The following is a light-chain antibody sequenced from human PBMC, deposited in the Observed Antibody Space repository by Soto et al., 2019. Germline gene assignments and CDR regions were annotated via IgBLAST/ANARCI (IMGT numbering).Light chain of an antibody. CDR2: GAS. J-gene: IGKJ1*01. V-gene: IGKV3-20*01. Sequence: EVVLTQSPGTLSLSPGERATLSCRTSHTVSGNYLAWYQQKLGQAPRLLIYGASSRATGIPDRFSGSGSGKDFTLTNSRLEPEDFAVYYCQQYDNSRWTFGQGTKVEIK. CDR1: HTVSGNY. CDR3: QQYDNSRWT.